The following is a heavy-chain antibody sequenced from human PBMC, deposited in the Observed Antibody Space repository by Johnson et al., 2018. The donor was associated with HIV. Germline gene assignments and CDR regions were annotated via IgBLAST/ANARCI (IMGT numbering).Heavy chain of an antibody. V-gene: IGHV3-30*04. CDR3: ARESIFGVVIYAFDI. J-gene: IGHJ3*02. CDR2: ISYDGSNK. CDR1: GFTFSSYA. Sequence: QVLLVESGGGVVQPGRSLRLSCAASGFTFSSYAMHWVRQDPGKGLEWVAVISYDGSNKYYADSVKGRFTISRDNSKNTLYLQMNSLRAEDTGLYYCARESIFGVVIYAFDIWGQGTMVTVSS. D-gene: IGHD3-3*01.